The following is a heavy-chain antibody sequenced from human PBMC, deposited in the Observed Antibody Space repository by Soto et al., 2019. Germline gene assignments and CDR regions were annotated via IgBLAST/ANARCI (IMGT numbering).Heavy chain of an antibody. V-gene: IGHV3-7*03. CDR1: GFIFRDSW. Sequence: EMHLVESGGGLVQPGGSLRLSCAASGFIFRDSWMTWVRQLPGKEMEWVANINQDESEKSYLDSVKGRFTISSDNARNSVYLQLSSLRVGDTAVYYCARGHYGMDVWGQGTTVTVSS. CDR2: INQDESEK. CDR3: ARGHYGMDV. J-gene: IGHJ6*02.